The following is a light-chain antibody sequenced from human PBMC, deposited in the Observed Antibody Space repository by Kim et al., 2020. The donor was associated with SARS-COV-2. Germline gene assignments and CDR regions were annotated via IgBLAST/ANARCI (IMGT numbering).Light chain of an antibody. Sequence: EILMTQSLATLSVSPGERATLSCRASQGVSSNLAWYQQKPGQAPRLLIYGASTRATNIPARFSGSGSGTEFTLTISGLQSEDFAVYYCQQYDNWPRTFGQGTKVDIK. V-gene: IGKV3-15*01. CDR2: GAS. J-gene: IGKJ1*01. CDR3: QQYDNWPRT. CDR1: QGVSSN.